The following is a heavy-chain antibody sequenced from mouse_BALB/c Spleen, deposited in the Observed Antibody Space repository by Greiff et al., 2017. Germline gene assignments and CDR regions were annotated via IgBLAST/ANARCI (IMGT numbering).Heavy chain of an antibody. Sequence: QVQLKESGAELVRPGASVTLSCKASGYTFTDYEMHWVKQTPVHGLEWIGAIDPETGGTAYNQKFKGKATLTADKSSSTAYMELRSLTSEDSAVYYCTRVQTGTGFAYWGQGTLVTVSA. CDR2: IDPETGGT. CDR3: TRVQTGTGFAY. CDR1: GYTFTDYE. V-gene: IGHV1-15*01. D-gene: IGHD4-1*01. J-gene: IGHJ3*01.